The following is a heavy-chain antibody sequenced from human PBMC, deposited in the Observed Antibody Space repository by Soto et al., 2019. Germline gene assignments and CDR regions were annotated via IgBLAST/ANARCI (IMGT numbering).Heavy chain of an antibody. Sequence: GGSLRLSCAASGFTFSSYWMSWVRQAPGKGLEWVANIKQDGSEKYYVDSVKGRFTISRDNAKNSLYLQMNSLRAEDTAVYYCARENYDILTGYYVNYWGQGTLVTVSS. CDR1: GFTFSSYW. CDR2: IKQDGSEK. D-gene: IGHD3-9*01. CDR3: ARENYDILTGYYVNY. J-gene: IGHJ4*02. V-gene: IGHV3-7*01.